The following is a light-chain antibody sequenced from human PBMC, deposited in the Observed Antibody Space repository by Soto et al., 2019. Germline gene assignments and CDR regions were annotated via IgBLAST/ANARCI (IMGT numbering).Light chain of an antibody. Sequence: QPVLTQPPSVSGAPGQRVTISCTGSSSNIGAGYVHWYQQLPGTAPKLLIYGNSNRPSGVPDRFSGSKSGTSASLAITGLQAEDEADYHCQSYDSSLSGSVFGGGTKLTVL. CDR3: QSYDSSLSGSV. CDR1: SSNIGAGY. V-gene: IGLV1-40*01. CDR2: GNS. J-gene: IGLJ3*02.